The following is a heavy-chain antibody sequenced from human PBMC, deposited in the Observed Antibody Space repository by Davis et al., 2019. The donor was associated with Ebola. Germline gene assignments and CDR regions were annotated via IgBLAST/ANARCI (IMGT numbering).Heavy chain of an antibody. Sequence: SVKVSCKASGSPITDHAITWVRQAPGQGLEWMGGIIPVLDIVTYGPKFQGRVTITRNTSISTAYMELTSLKSQDTAVYYCARAARRSSLYNWFDPWGQGTLVTVSS. CDR3: ARAARRSSLYNWFDP. CDR2: IIPVLDIV. D-gene: IGHD6-19*01. J-gene: IGHJ5*02. CDR1: GSPITDHA. V-gene: IGHV1-69*10.